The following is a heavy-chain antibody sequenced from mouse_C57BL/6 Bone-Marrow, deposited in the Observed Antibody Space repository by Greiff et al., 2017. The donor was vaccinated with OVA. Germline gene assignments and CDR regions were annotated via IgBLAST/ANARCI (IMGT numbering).Heavy chain of an antibody. V-gene: IGHV1-81*01. CDR1: GYTFTSYG. CDR2: IYPRSGNT. D-gene: IGHD1-1*01. J-gene: IGHJ3*01. Sequence: VQLQESGAELARPGASVKLSCKASGYTFTSYGISWVKQRPGQGLEWIGEIYPRSGNTYYNEKFKGKATLTADKSSSTMYMQLHSLTSEDSSVYICARDSLRVWFAYWGQGTLVTVSA. CDR3: ARDSLRVWFAY.